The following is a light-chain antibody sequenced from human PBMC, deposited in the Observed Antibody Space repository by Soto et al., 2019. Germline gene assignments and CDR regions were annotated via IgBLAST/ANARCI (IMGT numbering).Light chain of an antibody. CDR1: SSNIGSNT. CDR3: ATWGDSLNGWV. V-gene: IGLV1-44*01. CDR2: SDN. Sequence: QSVLTQPPSASGTPGQRVTISCSGSSSNIGSNTVNWYQQLPGTAPKLLIYSDNQRPSGVPDRFSGSKSGTSASLAISGLQSEDEADYYCATWGDSLNGWVFDGGTKLTVL. J-gene: IGLJ3*02.